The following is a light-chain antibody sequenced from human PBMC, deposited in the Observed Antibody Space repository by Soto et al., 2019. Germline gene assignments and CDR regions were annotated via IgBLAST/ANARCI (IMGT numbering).Light chain of an antibody. CDR1: QSVSSSY. J-gene: IGKJ3*01. Sequence: EIVLTQSPGTLSLSPGERATLSCRASQSVSSSYLAWYQQKPGQAPRLLIYGASSRATGIPDRFSGSGSGTDFTLTIRRLEREDFGVYYCQQYGSSPLFTFGPGTKVDIK. V-gene: IGKV3-20*01. CDR3: QQYGSSPLFT. CDR2: GAS.